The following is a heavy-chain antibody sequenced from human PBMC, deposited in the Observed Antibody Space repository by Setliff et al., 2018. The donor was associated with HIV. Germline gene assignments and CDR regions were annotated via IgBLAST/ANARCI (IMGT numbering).Heavy chain of an antibody. J-gene: IGHJ4*01. D-gene: IGHD6-13*01. CDR3: ASLHRIADFDY. CDR1: DGSISRYY. Sequence: PSETLSLTCTVSDGSISRYYWTWIRQPPGKALEWIGYIYYSGSTNYNPSLKSPVTLSVDTSMNQFSLKLRSVTAADTAVYYCASLHRIADFDYWGQGTLVTVPQ. CDR2: IYYSGST. V-gene: IGHV4-59*01.